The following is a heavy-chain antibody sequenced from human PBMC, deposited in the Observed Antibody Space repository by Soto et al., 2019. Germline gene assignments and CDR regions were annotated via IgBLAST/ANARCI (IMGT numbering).Heavy chain of an antibody. Sequence: EVQLVESGGGLVQPGGSLRLSCAASGFTFSSYWMHWVRQAPGKGLVWVSRINSDGSSTSYADSVKGRFTISRDNAKNTLYLQMNSLRVEDTDVYYCARDSAELSYYYYMDVWGKGTTVTVSS. D-gene: IGHD1-7*01. CDR1: GFTFSSYW. CDR2: INSDGSST. J-gene: IGHJ6*03. CDR3: ARDSAELSYYYYMDV. V-gene: IGHV3-74*01.